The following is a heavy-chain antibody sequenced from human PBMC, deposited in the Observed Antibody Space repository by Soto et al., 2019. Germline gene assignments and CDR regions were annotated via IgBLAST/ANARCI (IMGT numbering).Heavy chain of an antibody. CDR1: GGTFSSYA. J-gene: IGHJ4*02. V-gene: IGHV1-69*13. CDR3: AGGGTYYYDSSGYTADY. D-gene: IGHD3-22*01. CDR2: IIPIFGTA. Sequence: SVKVSCKASGGTFSSYAISWVRQAPGQGLEWMGGIIPIFGTANYAQKFQGRVTITADESTSTAYMELSSLRSEDTAVYYCAGGGTYYYDSSGYTADYGGQGTLVTVSS.